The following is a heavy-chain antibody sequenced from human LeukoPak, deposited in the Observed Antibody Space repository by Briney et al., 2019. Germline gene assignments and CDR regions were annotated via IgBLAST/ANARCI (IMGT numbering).Heavy chain of an antibody. D-gene: IGHD1-26*01. J-gene: IGHJ6*02. V-gene: IGHV1-2*02. CDR3: ARVLGAGLYYYGMDV. CDR2: INPNSGGT. Sequence: ASVKVSCKASGYTFTGYYMHWVRQAPGQGLEWMGWINPNSGGTNYAQKLQGRVTMTTDTSTSTAYMELRSLRSDDTAVYYCARVLGAGLYYYGMDVWGQGTTVTVSS. CDR1: GYTFTGYY.